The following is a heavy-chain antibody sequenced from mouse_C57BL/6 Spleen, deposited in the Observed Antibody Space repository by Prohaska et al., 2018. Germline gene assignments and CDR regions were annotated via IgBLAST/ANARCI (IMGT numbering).Heavy chain of an antibody. CDR1: GFTFSGFW. V-gene: IGHV11-2*01. D-gene: IGHD1-1*01. J-gene: IGHJ1*03. CDR2: INSDGSAI. CDR3: MRYGSSWYVDV. Sequence: EVQLLETGGGLVQPGGSRGLSCEGSGFTFSGFWMSWVRQTPGKTLEWIGDINSDGSAINYAPSIKDRFTIFRDNDKSTLYLQMSNVRSEDTATYFCMRYGSSWYVDVWGTGTTVTVSS.